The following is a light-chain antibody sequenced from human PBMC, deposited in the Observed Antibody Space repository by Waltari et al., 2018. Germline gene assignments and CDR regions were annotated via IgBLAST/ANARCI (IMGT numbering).Light chain of an antibody. CDR3: AVWDDSLSGWV. Sequence: QSVLTQPPSASGTPGQRVPIFCSGRTSNIGSNYVYWYQHLPGTAPKVLIYRNNQRPSGVPDRFSGSKSDTSASLAISGLRSEDDAHYYCAVWDDSLSGWVFGGGTKVTVL. J-gene: IGLJ3*02. CDR2: RNN. V-gene: IGLV1-47*01. CDR1: TSNIGSNY.